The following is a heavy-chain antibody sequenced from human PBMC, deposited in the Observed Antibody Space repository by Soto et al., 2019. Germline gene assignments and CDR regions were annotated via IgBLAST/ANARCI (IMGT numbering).Heavy chain of an antibody. CDR1: GGSIGTYY. D-gene: IGHD3-9*01. CDR2: IYYRGHT. J-gene: IGHJ4*02. Sequence: QVQLQESGPGLVKPSETLSLTCTVSGGSIGTYYWSWIRQPPGKGLEWIGYIYYRGHTDYNPSLKSRVTISLDTPKNQFSLKLSSVTAADTAVYYCARHPGYYDILTGYTTYYFDYWGQGILVTVSS. V-gene: IGHV4-59*08. CDR3: ARHPGYYDILTGYTTYYFDY.